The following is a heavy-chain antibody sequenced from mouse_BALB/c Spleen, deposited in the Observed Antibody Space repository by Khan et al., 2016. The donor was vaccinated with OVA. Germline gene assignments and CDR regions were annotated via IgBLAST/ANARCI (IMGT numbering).Heavy chain of an antibody. CDR2: ISSGGSYT. D-gene: IGHD2-1*01. CDR1: GFTFSSYT. J-gene: IGHJ1*01. Sequence: EVELVEPGGDLVKPGGSLKLSCAAFGFTFSSYTMSWVRQTPEKRLEWVATISSGGSYTYYPDSVKGRFTISRDNAKNTMYLQMSSLKSEDTAMFYCTRDGNYAHWYFSVWGAGTTVTVSS. V-gene: IGHV5-6-4*01. CDR3: TRDGNYAHWYFSV.